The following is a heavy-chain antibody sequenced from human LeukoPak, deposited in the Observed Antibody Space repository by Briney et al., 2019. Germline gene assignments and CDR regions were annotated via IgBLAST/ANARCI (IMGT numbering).Heavy chain of an antibody. CDR3: AIDSWELRGY. J-gene: IGHJ4*02. V-gene: IGHV3-7*01. D-gene: IGHD1-26*01. Sequence: GGSLRLSCAASGFTFTTYWMSWVRQAPGKGLEWVANIKQDGSEKYYVDSVKGRFTISRDNAKNSQYLQMNSLRGEDTAVYYCAIDSWELRGYWGQGTLVTVSS. CDR1: GFTFTTYW. CDR2: IKQDGSEK.